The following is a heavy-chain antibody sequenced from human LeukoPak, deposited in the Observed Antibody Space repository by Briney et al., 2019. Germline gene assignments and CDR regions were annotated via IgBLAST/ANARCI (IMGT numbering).Heavy chain of an antibody. Sequence: SETLSLTCTVSGGSISSYYWSWIRQPAGKGLEWIGRIYTSGSTNYNPSLKSRVTMSVDTSKNQFSLKLSSVTAADTAVYYCAGTDIVVVPAGEVGWFDPWGQGTLVTVSS. CDR2: IYTSGST. D-gene: IGHD2-2*01. CDR3: AGTDIVVVPAGEVGWFDP. CDR1: GGSISSYY. V-gene: IGHV4-4*07. J-gene: IGHJ5*02.